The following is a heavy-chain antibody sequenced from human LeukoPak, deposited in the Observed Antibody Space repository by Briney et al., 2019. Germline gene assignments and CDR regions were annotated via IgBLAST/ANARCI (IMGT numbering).Heavy chain of an antibody. CDR2: ISGSGGST. Sequence: GGSLRLSCAACGFTFSNYAMTWVRQAPGKGLEWVSGISGSGGSTYYADSVKGRFTISRDNSKNTLYLQMNSLRAEDTAVYYCAKDRGGNYLFYLDYWGQGTLVTVSS. CDR3: AKDRGGNYLFYLDY. CDR1: GFTFSNYA. V-gene: IGHV3-23*01. D-gene: IGHD1-26*01. J-gene: IGHJ4*02.